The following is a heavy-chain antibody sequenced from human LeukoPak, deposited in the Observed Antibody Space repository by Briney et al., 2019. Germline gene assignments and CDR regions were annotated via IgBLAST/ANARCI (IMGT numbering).Heavy chain of an antibody. CDR3: AKDGYYGDYLFDY. CDR1: GFTFSSYA. CDR2: ISGSGGST. J-gene: IGHJ4*02. V-gene: IGHV3-23*01. D-gene: IGHD4-17*01. Sequence: AGGSLRLSCAASGFTFSSYAMSWVRQAPGKGLGWVSAISGSGGSTYYADSARGRFTISRDNSKNTLYLQMNSLRAEDTAVYYCAKDGYYGDYLFDYWGQGTLVTVSS.